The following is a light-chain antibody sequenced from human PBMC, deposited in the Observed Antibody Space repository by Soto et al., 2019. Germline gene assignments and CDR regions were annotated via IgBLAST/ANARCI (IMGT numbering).Light chain of an antibody. CDR3: QKNFSIPIN. CDR2: AAS. CDR1: QTISSW. V-gene: IGKV1-5*01. Sequence: EIQMPHSPSTLSGSVVDRLTITCMASQTISSWLAWYQQKPGKASDLLIYAASSLKSGVPSRFSGSGSGTHFTLTITGLQPADFATYYCQKNFSIPINCGQGKRLAIK. J-gene: IGKJ5*01.